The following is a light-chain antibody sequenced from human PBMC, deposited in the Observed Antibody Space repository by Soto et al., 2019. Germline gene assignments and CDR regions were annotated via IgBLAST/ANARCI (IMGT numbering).Light chain of an antibody. Sequence: QSVLTQPPSASGFLGQSVTISCTGSSSVIGIYNYVSWYQHHPGKAPKLLIYEVSQRPSGVPDRFSGSKSGSTASLTVSGLQAEDATDYYCSSYAGTNNPVIFGGGTKLTVL. V-gene: IGLV2-8*01. CDR2: EVS. CDR1: SSVIGIYNY. J-gene: IGLJ2*01. CDR3: SSYAGTNNPVI.